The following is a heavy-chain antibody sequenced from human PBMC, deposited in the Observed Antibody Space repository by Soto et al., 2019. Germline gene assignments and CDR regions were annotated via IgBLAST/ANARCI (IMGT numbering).Heavy chain of an antibody. D-gene: IGHD2-2*01. CDR3: ARAPGGYCSSTSCYNWFDP. CDR2: ISAYNGNT. Sequence: ASVKVSCKASGYTFTSYGISWVRQAPGQGLEWMGWISAYNGNTNYAQKLQGRVTMTTDTSTSTAYMELRSLRSDDTAVYYCARAPGGYCSSTSCYNWFDPCGQGTLVTVSS. J-gene: IGHJ5*02. V-gene: IGHV1-18*01. CDR1: GYTFTSYG.